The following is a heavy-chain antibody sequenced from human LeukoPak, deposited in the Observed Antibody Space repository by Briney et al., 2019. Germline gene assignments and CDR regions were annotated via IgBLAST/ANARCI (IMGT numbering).Heavy chain of an antibody. CDR2: ITYDGSNK. CDR1: GYTFTSYA. D-gene: IGHD3-22*01. J-gene: IGHJ6*03. Sequence: PGGSLRLSCTASGYTFTSYAVHWVRQAPGKGLEGVGVITYDGSNKYYADSVRGRFTISRDNSKNTLYLQMNSQRAEDTAVYYCARDYYYDSSGYTTLGGPMDVWGKGTTVTVSS. V-gene: IGHV3-30*04. CDR3: ARDYYYDSSGYTTLGGPMDV.